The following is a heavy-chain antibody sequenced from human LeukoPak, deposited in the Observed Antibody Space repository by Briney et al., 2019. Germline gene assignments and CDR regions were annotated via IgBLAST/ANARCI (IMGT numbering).Heavy chain of an antibody. D-gene: IGHD2-2*01. J-gene: IGHJ4*02. CDR2: MSNDGSSK. CDR3: VRENFTPRCLLEY. CDR1: GFTFSSYS. V-gene: IGHV3-30-3*01. Sequence: GGSLRLSCAASGFTFSSYSMQWVRQAPGKGLEWVAAMSNDGSSKSYADSVKGRFSISRDNSRNTLYLQMNSLRAEDTAVYYCVRENFTPRCLLEYWGQGTLVTVSS.